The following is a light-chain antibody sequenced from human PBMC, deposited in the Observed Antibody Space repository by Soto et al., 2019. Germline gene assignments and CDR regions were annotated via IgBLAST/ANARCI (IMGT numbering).Light chain of an antibody. CDR3: QQANSFPFT. CDR1: QIINKW. Sequence: DIQMTQSPSSVSASVGDRVTITCRASQIINKWLAWYQQKPGKAPTLLIYAASTLQSGVPSRFSGSGSGADFTLTISSLQHEDVATYYCQQANSFPFTFGPGTKVDIK. CDR2: AAS. V-gene: IGKV1-12*02. J-gene: IGKJ3*01.